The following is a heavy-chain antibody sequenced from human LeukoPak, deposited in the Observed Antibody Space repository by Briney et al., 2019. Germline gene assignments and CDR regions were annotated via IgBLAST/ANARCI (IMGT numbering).Heavy chain of an antibody. CDR1: GFTFSSYW. D-gene: IGHD3-10*01. Sequence: GGSLRLSCTASGFTFSSYWMHWVRQTPGKGLVWVSRINTDGSSTNYADSVKGRFTISRDNAKNTLYLQMNRLRAEDTAVYFCARPVYYGSQSYWDYWGQGTLVTVSS. CDR3: ARPVYYGSQSYWDY. J-gene: IGHJ4*02. V-gene: IGHV3-74*01. CDR2: INTDGSST.